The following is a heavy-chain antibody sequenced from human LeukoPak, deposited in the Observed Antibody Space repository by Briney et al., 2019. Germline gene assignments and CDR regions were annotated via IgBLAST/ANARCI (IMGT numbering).Heavy chain of an antibody. CDR2: ISGSGGST. D-gene: IGHD3-22*01. J-gene: IGHJ4*02. CDR1: RFTFSSYA. CDR3: ARDRWYDSSGYYSDY. V-gene: IGHV3-23*01. Sequence: PGGSLRLSCAASRFTFSSYAMSWVRQAPGKGLEWVSAISGSGGSTYYADSVKGRFTISRDNSKNTPYLQMNSLRAEDTAVYYCARDRWYDSSGYYSDYWGQGTLVTVSS.